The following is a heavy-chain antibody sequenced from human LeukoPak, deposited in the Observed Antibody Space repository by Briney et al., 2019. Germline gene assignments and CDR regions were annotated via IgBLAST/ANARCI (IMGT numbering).Heavy chain of an antibody. J-gene: IGHJ4*02. V-gene: IGHV3-7*01. CDR2: INQDGSEK. Sequence: GGSLRLSCAASGFTFNKAWMSWVRQAPGKGLEWVANINQDGSEKFYVDSVKGRFTISRDNAKNSLYLQMNSLRAEDTAVYYCAEGTTGWGQGTLVTVSS. CDR3: AEGTTG. CDR1: GFTFNKAW. D-gene: IGHD1-1*01.